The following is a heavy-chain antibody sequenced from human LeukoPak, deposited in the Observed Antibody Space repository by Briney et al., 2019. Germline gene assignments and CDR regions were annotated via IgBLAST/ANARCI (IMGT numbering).Heavy chain of an antibody. J-gene: IGHJ3*02. CDR3: ARVALINMVWGDPSAGAFDI. Sequence: GGSLRLSCAASGFTFSDYSMTWVRQAPGKGLAWVSSISSSSGNIYYADSVKGRFTISRDNARNSLYLQMNTLRAEDTAVYYCARVALINMVWGDPSAGAFDIWGQGTMVTVSS. CDR2: ISSSSGNI. D-gene: IGHD3-10*01. CDR1: GFTFSDYS. V-gene: IGHV3-21*01.